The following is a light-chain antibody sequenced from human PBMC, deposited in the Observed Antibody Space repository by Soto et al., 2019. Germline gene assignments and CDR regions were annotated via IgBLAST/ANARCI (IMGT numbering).Light chain of an antibody. Sequence: IVMTQSPLSLPVTPGEPASISCRSSQSLPHSNGYNYLDWYLQKPGQSPQLLIYLGSNRASGVPDRFSGTGSGTDFTLKIIRVEAEDVGVYYCMQALQGPPTFGQGTKVDIK. V-gene: IGKV2-28*01. CDR3: MQALQGPPT. J-gene: IGKJ1*01. CDR1: QSLPHSNGYNY. CDR2: LGS.